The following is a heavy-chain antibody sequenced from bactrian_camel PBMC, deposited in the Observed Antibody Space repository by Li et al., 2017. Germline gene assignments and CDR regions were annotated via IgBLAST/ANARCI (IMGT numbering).Heavy chain of an antibody. V-gene: IGHV3S9*01. CDR3: STGGRGSWYEVQ. D-gene: IGHD2*01. CDR2: IDTDGST. CDR1: GASGYAYSSYC. Sequence: HVQLVESGGDSVQPGGSLRLSCAASGASGYAYSSYCMGWFRQVPGKEREGIAAIDTDGSTTYADSVQGRFTISKDSAQNILYLQMNSLKTEDTAVYYCSTGGRGSWYEVQWGQGTQVTVS. J-gene: IGHJ4*01.